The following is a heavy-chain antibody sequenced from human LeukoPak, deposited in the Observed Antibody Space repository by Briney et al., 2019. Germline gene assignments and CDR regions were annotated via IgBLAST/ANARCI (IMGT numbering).Heavy chain of an antibody. CDR3: ASTYYDFWSGYSPSYYFDY. CDR1: GFTFSSYS. V-gene: IGHV3-21*01. CDR2: ISSSGGYI. J-gene: IGHJ4*02. D-gene: IGHD3-3*01. Sequence: GGSLRLSCAASGFTFSSYSMNWVRQAPGKGLEWVSSISSSGGYIYYADSVKGRFTISRDNAKNSLYLQMNSLRAEDTAVYYCASTYYDFWSGYSPSYYFDYWGQGTLVTVSS.